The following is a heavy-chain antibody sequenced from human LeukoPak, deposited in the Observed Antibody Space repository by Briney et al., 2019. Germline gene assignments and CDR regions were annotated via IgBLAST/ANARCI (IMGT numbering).Heavy chain of an antibody. CDR1: GFTFSNYW. CDR3: ARGDWIQLWFTFDY. D-gene: IGHD5-18*01. CDR2: IKQDATQK. Sequence: PGGSLRLSCAASGFTFSNYWMSWVRQAPGKGLEWVADIKQDATQKYYVDSVEGRFTISRDNAKNSLYLQMNSLRAEDTAVYYCARGDWIQLWFTFDYWGQGTLVTVSS. J-gene: IGHJ4*02. V-gene: IGHV3-7*02.